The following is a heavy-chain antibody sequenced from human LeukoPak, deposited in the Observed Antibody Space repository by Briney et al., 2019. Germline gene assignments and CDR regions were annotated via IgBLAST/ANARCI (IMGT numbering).Heavy chain of an antibody. V-gene: IGHV3-11*04. CDR1: GFTFSDYY. Sequence: AGGSLRLSCAASGFTFSDYYMSWIRQAPGKGLEWVSYISTSGSMIYYADSVKGRFTISRDNAKNSLYLQMNSLRAEDTAVYYCARVRGSYASDMWGQGTMVTVSS. CDR3: ARVRGSYASDM. CDR2: ISTSGSMI. J-gene: IGHJ3*02. D-gene: IGHD3-10*01.